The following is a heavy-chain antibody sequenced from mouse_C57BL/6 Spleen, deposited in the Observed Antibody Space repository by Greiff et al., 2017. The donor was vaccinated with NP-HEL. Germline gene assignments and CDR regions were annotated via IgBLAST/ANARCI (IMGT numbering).Heavy chain of an antibody. J-gene: IGHJ2*01. CDR3: ARGRDGYYFDY. CDR2: IDPSDSYT. V-gene: IGHV1-69*01. Sequence: VQLQQSGAELVMPGASVKLSCKASGYTFTSYWMHWVKQRPGQGLEWIGEIDPSDSYTNYNQKFKGKSTLTVDKSSSTAYMQLSSLTSEDSAVYYCARGRDGYYFDYWGQGTTLTVSS. CDR1: GYTFTSYW. D-gene: IGHD2-3*01.